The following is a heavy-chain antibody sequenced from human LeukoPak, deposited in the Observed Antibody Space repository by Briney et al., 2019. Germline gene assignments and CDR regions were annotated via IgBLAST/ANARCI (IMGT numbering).Heavy chain of an antibody. CDR2: INPNSGAT. V-gene: IGHV1-2*02. CDR3: TRGGPEGSGYSYGSHDY. Sequence: ASVKVSCKASGFTVTGYYMHWVPQAPGQGLEWMGWINPNSGATNYAQKFQGRVTMTRATSISTVYMELSRLRSDDTAVYYCTRGGPEGSGYSYGSHDYWGQETLVTVSS. CDR1: GFTVTGYY. J-gene: IGHJ4*02. D-gene: IGHD5-18*01.